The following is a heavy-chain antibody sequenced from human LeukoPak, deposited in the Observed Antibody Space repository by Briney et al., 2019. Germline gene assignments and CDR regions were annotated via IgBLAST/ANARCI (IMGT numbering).Heavy chain of an antibody. J-gene: IGHJ5*02. D-gene: IGHD4-17*01. V-gene: IGHV1-69*13. CDR1: GGTFSTFA. CDR2: IIPIFGTA. CDR3: ARGQLRLRHRGFDP. Sequence: ASVKVSCKASGGTFSTFAINWVRQAPGQGLDWMGGIIPIFGTANYAQKFQGRVTITADESTSTAYMELSSLRSDDTAVYYCARGQLRLRHRGFDPWGQGTLVTVSS.